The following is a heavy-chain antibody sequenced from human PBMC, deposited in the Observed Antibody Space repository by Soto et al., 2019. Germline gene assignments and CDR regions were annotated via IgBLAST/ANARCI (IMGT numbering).Heavy chain of an antibody. CDR3: ARVTPGDNLYYFSGLDF. D-gene: IGHD1-1*01. Sequence: QVHLVESGGGVVQPGKSLRLSCVASGLTFDTYGIHWVRQAPGKGLQGVALISYEGSNTYYAESVRGRFNISRDNSKKALYLQLNTLRPADTGVYYCARVTPGDNLYYFSGLDFWGQGTSVTVSS. V-gene: IGHV3-30-3*01. CDR1: GLTFDTYG. CDR2: ISYEGSNT. J-gene: IGHJ6*02.